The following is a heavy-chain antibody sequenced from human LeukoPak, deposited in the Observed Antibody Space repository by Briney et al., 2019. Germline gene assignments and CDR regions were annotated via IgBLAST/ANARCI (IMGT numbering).Heavy chain of an antibody. V-gene: IGHV3-9*03. D-gene: IGHD6-13*01. J-gene: IGHJ4*02. Sequence: PGGSLRLSCAASGFTFTSYGMSWVRQAPGKGLEWVSGISWNSDNIDYADSVKGRFTISRDNAKNSLYLEMNSLRADDMALYYCAKDLKQLKPYYFDYWGQGTLVTVSS. CDR1: GFTFTSYG. CDR3: AKDLKQLKPYYFDY. CDR2: ISWNSDNI.